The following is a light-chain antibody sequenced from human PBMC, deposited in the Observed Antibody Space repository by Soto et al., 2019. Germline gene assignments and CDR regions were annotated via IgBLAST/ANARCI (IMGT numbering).Light chain of an antibody. V-gene: IGKV3-15*01. CDR1: QSVAGN. CDR3: QQYNDWPPLT. CDR2: GAS. Sequence: EIVMTQSPATLSVSPGERATLSCRASQSVAGNLAWYQQKPGQAPRLLIYGASTRATGIPARFSGSGSGTEFTLTISSLQSEDFAVYYCQQYNDWPPLTFGQGTRLDIK. J-gene: IGKJ5*01.